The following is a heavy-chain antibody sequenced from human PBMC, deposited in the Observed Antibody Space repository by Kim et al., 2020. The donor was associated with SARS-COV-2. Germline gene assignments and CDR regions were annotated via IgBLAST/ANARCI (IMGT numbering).Heavy chain of an antibody. V-gene: IGHV4-39*01. J-gene: IGHJ5*02. CDR3: ARSGKSPRIVVVIPSWFDP. Sequence: SETLSLTCTVSGGSISSSSYYWGWIRQPPGKGLEWIGSIYYSGSTYYNPSLKGRVTISVDTSKNQFSLKLSSVTAADTAVYYCARSGKSPRIVVVIPSWFDPWGQGTLVTVSS. CDR2: IYYSGST. CDR1: GGSISSSSYY. D-gene: IGHD3-22*01.